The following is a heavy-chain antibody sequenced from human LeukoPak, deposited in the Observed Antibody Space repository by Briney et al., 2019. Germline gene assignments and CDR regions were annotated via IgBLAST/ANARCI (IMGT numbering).Heavy chain of an antibody. Sequence: ASVKVYFKASGYTFTGYYMHWVRQAPGQGLEWMGWINPNSGGTNYAQKFQGRVTMTRDTSISTAYMELSRLRSDDTAVYYCARERYGSGSFPNWFDPWGQGTLVTVSS. D-gene: IGHD3-10*01. CDR3: ARERYGSGSFPNWFDP. CDR1: GYTFTGYY. V-gene: IGHV1-2*02. J-gene: IGHJ5*02. CDR2: INPNSGGT.